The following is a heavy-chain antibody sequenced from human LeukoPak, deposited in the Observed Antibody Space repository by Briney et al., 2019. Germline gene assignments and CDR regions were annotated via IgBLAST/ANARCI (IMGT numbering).Heavy chain of an antibody. CDR3: ARWDAYRSGGRCYSGDFAFDI. CDR2: MKGDGSVK. D-gene: IGHD2-15*01. CDR1: GFTFSIYW. V-gene: IGHV3-7*01. Sequence: PGGSLRLSCAASGFTFSIYWMSWVRQAPGKGLEWVASMKGDGSVKHFLDSVEGRFTISRDNAKNSLYLQMNSLRAEDTAVYYCARWDAYRSGGRCYSGDFAFDIWGQGTMVTVSS. J-gene: IGHJ3*02.